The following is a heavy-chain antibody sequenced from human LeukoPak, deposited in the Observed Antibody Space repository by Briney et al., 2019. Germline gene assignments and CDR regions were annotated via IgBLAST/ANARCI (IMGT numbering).Heavy chain of an antibody. CDR3: ATYPITYYYGSGSPYYFDY. CDR1: GYTLTELS. CDR2: FDPEDGET. Sequence: ASVKVSCTVSGYTLTELSMHWVRQAPGKGLEWMGGFDPEDGETIYAQKSQGRVTMTEDTSTDTAYIELSSLRSEDTAVYYCATYPITYYYGSGSPYYFDYWGQGTPVTVSS. V-gene: IGHV1-24*01. D-gene: IGHD3-10*01. J-gene: IGHJ4*02.